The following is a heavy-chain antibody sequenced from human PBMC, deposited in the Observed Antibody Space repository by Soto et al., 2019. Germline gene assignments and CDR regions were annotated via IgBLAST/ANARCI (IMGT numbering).Heavy chain of an antibody. CDR2: IDWDDDK. J-gene: IGHJ6*02. CDR1: GFSLSTSGMF. Sequence: SGPTLVNPTQTLTLTCTFSGFSLSTSGMFVSWIRRPPGKALEWLALIDWDDDKYYSTSLKTRLTISKDTSKNQVVLTMTNMDPVDTTTYYCARIPHHDFWSGYYTNYYYGMDVGGQGTTVTVSS. D-gene: IGHD3-3*01. V-gene: IGHV2-70*01. CDR3: ARIPHHDFWSGYYTNYYYGMDV.